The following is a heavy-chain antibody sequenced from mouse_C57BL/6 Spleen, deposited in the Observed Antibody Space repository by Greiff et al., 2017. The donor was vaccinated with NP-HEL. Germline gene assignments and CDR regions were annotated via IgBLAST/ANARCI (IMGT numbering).Heavy chain of an antibody. J-gene: IGHJ3*01. CDR1: GYTFTSYW. Sequence: VQLQQPGAELVKPGASVKLSCKASGYTFTSYWMQWVKQRPGQGLEWIGEIDPSDSYTNYNQKFKGKATLTVDTSSSTAYMQLSSLTSEDSAVYYCARDPYYDFAYWGQGTLVTVSA. V-gene: IGHV1-50*01. D-gene: IGHD2-10*01. CDR3: ARDPYYDFAY. CDR2: IDPSDSYT.